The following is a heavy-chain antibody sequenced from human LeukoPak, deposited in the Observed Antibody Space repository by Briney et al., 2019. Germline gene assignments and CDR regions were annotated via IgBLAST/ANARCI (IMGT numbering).Heavy chain of an antibody. CDR3: ARESKSDIVLMVYAIPTYFDY. CDR2: VYSSGSV. Sequence: SETLSLTCAVSGGSIAIRNYYWAWIRQSPGRGLEWLGSVYSSGSVYYNPSLKSRVTILVDTSKNQFSLKLSSVTAADTAVYYCARESKSDIVLMVYAIPTYFDYWGQGTLVTVSS. D-gene: IGHD2-8*01. CDR1: GGSIAIRNYY. J-gene: IGHJ4*02. V-gene: IGHV4-39*07.